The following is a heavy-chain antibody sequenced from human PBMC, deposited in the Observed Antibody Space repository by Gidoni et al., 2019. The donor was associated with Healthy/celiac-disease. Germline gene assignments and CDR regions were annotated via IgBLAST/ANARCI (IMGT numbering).Heavy chain of an antibody. CDR1: GFTFSSYS. D-gene: IGHD2-21*02. J-gene: IGHJ4*02. CDR2: ISSSSSYI. Sequence: EVQLVESGGGLVKPGGSMRLSCAASGFTFSSYSMNWVRQAPGKGLEWVSSISSSSSYIYYADSVKGRFTISRDNAKNSLYLQMNSLRAEDTAVYYCAKLGIVVVTATQSDYWGQGTLVTVSS. CDR3: AKLGIVVVTATQSDY. V-gene: IGHV3-21*01.